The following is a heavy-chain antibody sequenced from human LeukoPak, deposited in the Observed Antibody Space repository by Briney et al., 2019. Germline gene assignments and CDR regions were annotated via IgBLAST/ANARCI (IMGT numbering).Heavy chain of an antibody. CDR2: INPDGSQK. J-gene: IGHJ4*02. CDR3: AKLLRTVTTYDC. D-gene: IGHD2-15*01. CDR1: GFTFSRNW. Sequence: PGGSLRLSCEASGFTFSRNWMSWVRQAPGKGLEWVASINPDGSQKKYVDSVRGRFTITRDNTKNSLYLQMNSLGVEDTAVYYCAKLLRTVTTYDCWGQGTLVTVSS. V-gene: IGHV3-7*01.